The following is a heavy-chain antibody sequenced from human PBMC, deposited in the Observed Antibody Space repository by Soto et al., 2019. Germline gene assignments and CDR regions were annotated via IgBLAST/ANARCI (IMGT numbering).Heavy chain of an antibody. V-gene: IGHV1-46*01. CDR3: ASVRSSGGEFDY. J-gene: IGHJ4*02. CDR2: VDPRDGST. CDR1: GYIFTTYS. Sequence: QVQLVQSGAEMKRPGASVILSCKASGYIFTTYSIHWVRQTAGQGLGWMGKVDPRDGSTGYAQKFRGRALMVWETSTGIVSMEVIRLACDGTSTYSCASVRSSGGEFDYWGEGTQVTVSS. D-gene: IGHD3-10*01.